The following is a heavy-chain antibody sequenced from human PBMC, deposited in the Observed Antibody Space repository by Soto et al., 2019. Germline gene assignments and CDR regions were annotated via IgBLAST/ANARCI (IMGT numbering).Heavy chain of an antibody. J-gene: IGHJ4*02. Sequence: SETLSLTCAVYGGSFSGYYWSWIRQPPGKGLEWIGEINHSGSTNYNPSLKSRVTISVDTSKNQFSLKLSSVTAADTAVYYCARGPRDGYNYDFDYWGQGTLVTVSS. V-gene: IGHV4-34*01. CDR3: ARGPRDGYNYDFDY. D-gene: IGHD5-12*01. CDR2: INHSGST. CDR1: GGSFSGYY.